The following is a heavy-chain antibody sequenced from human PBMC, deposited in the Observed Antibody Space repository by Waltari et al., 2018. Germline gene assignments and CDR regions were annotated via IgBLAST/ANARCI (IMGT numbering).Heavy chain of an antibody. J-gene: IGHJ3*02. CDR2: IYYSGST. CDR1: GGSISSYY. Sequence: QVQLQESGPGLVKPSETLSLTCPVSGGSISSYYWSWIRQPPGKGLEWIGYIYYSGSTNYNPSLKSRVTISVDTSKNQFSLKLSSVTAADTAVYYCARVTPEITYCSGGSCYSFDAFDIWGQGTMVTVSS. D-gene: IGHD2-15*01. CDR3: ARVTPEITYCSGGSCYSFDAFDI. V-gene: IGHV4-59*01.